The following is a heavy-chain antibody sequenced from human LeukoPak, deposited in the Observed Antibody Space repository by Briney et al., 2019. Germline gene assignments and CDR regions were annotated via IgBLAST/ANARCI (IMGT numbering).Heavy chain of an antibody. V-gene: IGHV1-8*02. J-gene: IGHJ6*02. Sequence: GASVKVSCKASGGTFSSYAISWVRQATGQGLEWMGWMNPNSGNTGYAQKFQGRVTMTRNTSISTAYMELSSLRSEDTAVYYCARVYYYGMDVWGQGTTVTVSS. CDR2: MNPNSGNT. CDR3: ARVYYYGMDV. CDR1: GGTFSSYA.